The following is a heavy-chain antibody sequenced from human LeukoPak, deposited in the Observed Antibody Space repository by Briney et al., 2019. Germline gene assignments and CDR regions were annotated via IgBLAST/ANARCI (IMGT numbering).Heavy chain of an antibody. Sequence: GGSLRLSCAASGFTFSSYWMSWVRQAPGKGLEWVANIKQDGSEKYYVDSVKGRFTISRDNAKNSLYLQMNSLGAEDTAVYYCARGGSGSFYYYYMDVWGKGTTVTVSS. CDR3: ARGGSGSFYYYYMDV. D-gene: IGHD3-10*01. V-gene: IGHV3-7*01. J-gene: IGHJ6*03. CDR1: GFTFSSYW. CDR2: IKQDGSEK.